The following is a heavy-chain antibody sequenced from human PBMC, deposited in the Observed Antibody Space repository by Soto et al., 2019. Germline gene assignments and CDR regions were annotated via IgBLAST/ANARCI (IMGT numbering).Heavy chain of an antibody. D-gene: IGHD2-21*02. Sequence: QVQLQESGPGLVKPSQTLSLTCTVSGGSISSGSYYWSWIRQHPGKGLEWIGYIHYSGSTYYNPSLKSLVTISLDTSKNQFSLKLSSVTAADTAVYYCARESLAYCGGDCYSSPFDYWGQGTLVTVSS. V-gene: IGHV4-31*01. CDR1: GGSISSGSYY. J-gene: IGHJ4*02. CDR2: IHYSGST. CDR3: ARESLAYCGGDCYSSPFDY.